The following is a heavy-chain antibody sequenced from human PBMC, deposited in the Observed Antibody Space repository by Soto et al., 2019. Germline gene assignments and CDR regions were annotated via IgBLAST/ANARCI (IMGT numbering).Heavy chain of an antibody. CDR2: INPNSGGT. V-gene: IGHV1-2*04. J-gene: IGHJ4*02. D-gene: IGHD6-13*01. CDR1: GYTFTGYY. Sequence: ASVKVSCKASGYTFTGYYMHWVRQAPGQGLEWMGWINPNSGGTNYAQKFQGWVTMTRDTSISTAYMELSRLRSEDTAVYYCARGFPGIAAVDSPFDYWGQGTLVTVSS. CDR3: ARGFPGIAAVDSPFDY.